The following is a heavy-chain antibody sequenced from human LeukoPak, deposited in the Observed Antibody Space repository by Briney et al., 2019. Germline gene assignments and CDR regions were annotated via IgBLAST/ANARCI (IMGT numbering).Heavy chain of an antibody. CDR1: GFTFRTSG. CDR2: IYSGGST. CDR3: ARVVDHDYGDYYLDY. Sequence: SGGSLRLSCAASGFTFRTSGMSWVRQAPGKGLECISVIYSGGSTGYADSVKGRLTISRDNSKNTLYLQMNSLRAEDTAVYYCARVVDHDYGDYYLDYWGQGTLVTVSS. D-gene: IGHD4-17*01. J-gene: IGHJ4*02. V-gene: IGHV3-53*01.